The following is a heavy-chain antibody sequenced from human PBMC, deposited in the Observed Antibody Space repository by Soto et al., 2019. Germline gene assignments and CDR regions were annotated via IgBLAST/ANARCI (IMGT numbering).Heavy chain of an antibody. CDR2: IYSGGST. CDR3: VRDDYGMDV. J-gene: IGHJ6*02. Sequence: EVQLVESGGGLIQPGGSQRLSCAASGFIVSSNYMSWVRQAPGMGLEWVSVIYSGGSTYYADSVKGRFTISRDNSKNTLYLQMNSLRAEDTAVYYCVRDDYGMDVWGQGTAVTVSS. CDR1: GFIVSSNY. V-gene: IGHV3-53*01.